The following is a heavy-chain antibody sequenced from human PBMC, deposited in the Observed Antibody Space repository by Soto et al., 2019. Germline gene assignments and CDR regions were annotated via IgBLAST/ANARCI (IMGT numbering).Heavy chain of an antibody. Sequence: SETLSLTCAVPGFFISSGSYWGWIRKPPGKGLEWIGSIFHGGNTYCTPSLKSRVTISVDMSKNQFSLKLNSVTAADTAVYYCARARWYDAFDVWGQGTVVTVSS. CDR1: GFFISSGSY. CDR3: ARARWYDAFDV. D-gene: IGHD2-15*01. V-gene: IGHV4-38-2*01. J-gene: IGHJ3*01. CDR2: IFHGGNT.